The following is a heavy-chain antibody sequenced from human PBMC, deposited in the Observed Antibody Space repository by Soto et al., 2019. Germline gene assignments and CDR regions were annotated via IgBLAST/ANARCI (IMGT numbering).Heavy chain of an antibody. V-gene: IGHV3-30-3*01. D-gene: IGHD2-15*01. CDR3: AREGSGYYYGMDV. CDR1: GFTFSSYA. J-gene: IGHJ6*02. CDR2: ISYDGSNK. Sequence: GGSLRLSCAASGFTFSSYAMHWVRQAPGKGLEWVAVISYDGSNKYYADSVKGRFTISRDNSKNTLYLQINSLRAEDTAVYYCAREGSGYYYGMDVWGQGTTVTVSS.